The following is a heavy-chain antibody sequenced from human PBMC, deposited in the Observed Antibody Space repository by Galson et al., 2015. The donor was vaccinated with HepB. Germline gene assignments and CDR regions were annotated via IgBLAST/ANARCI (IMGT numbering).Heavy chain of an antibody. D-gene: IGHD2-15*01. J-gene: IGHJ5*02. Sequence: SVKVSCKASGYSFSNYGISWVRQAPGQGLEWLGWSSAYSDKANYAQIVQGRVTMTTYTSTSTAYMELRSLTSDVTAMYYCARDWYCSGRNCVDCFDPWGQGTLVTVSS. V-gene: IGHV1-18*04. CDR2: SSAYSDKA. CDR3: ARDWYCSGRNCVDCFDP. CDR1: GYSFSNYG.